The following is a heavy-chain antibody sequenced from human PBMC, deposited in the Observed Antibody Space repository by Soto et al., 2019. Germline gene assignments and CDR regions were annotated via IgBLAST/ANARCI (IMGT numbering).Heavy chain of an antibody. CDR2: ISAYNGNT. V-gene: IGHV1-18*01. Sequence: GASVKVSCKASGYTFTSYGISWVRQAPGQGLEWMGWISAYNGNTNYAQKLQGRVTMTTDTSTSTAYMELRSLRSDDTAVYYCASDQVYDILTGYYTVYYFDYWGQGTLVTVSS. D-gene: IGHD3-9*01. CDR1: GYTFTSYG. CDR3: ASDQVYDILTGYYTVYYFDY. J-gene: IGHJ4*02.